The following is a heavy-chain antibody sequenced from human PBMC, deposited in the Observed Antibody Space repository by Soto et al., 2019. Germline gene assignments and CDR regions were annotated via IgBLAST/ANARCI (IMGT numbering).Heavy chain of an antibody. J-gene: IGHJ5*02. CDR3: ARDGGVQARFDP. Sequence: SVKVSCKASGGTFSSYAISWVRQAPGQGLEWMGGIIPILGTANYAQKFQGRVTITADKSTSTAYMELRSLRSDDTAVYYCARDGGVQARFDPWGQGTLVTVSS. D-gene: IGHD2-8*02. CDR1: GGTFSSYA. CDR2: IIPILGTA. V-gene: IGHV1-69*10.